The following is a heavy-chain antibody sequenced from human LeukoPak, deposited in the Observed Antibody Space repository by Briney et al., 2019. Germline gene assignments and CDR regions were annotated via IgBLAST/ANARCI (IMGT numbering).Heavy chain of an antibody. CDR2: ISSSSSYI. Sequence: GGSLRLSCAASGFTFSSYSMNWVRQAPGKGLEWVSSISSSSSYIYYADSVKGRFTISRDNAKNSLYLQMNSLRAEDTAVYYCARAGNRESDDSSGYYYGSGYWGQGTLVTVSS. V-gene: IGHV3-21*01. J-gene: IGHJ4*02. D-gene: IGHD3-22*01. CDR3: ARAGNRESDDSSGYYYGSGY. CDR1: GFTFSSYS.